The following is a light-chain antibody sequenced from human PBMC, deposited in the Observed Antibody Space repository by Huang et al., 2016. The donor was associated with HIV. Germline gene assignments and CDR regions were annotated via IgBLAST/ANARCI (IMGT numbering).Light chain of an antibody. V-gene: IGKV3-11*01. CDR3: QQRSKWPLT. Sequence: EIVLTQSPVTLSLSPGDRATLSCRASQSIGTYLAWYQQKSGQAPRRLIYDVSTRAAGVPARFSASGSETDFTLTIASLDPDDFAIYHCQQRSKWPLTFGGGTKVEMK. CDR1: QSIGTY. CDR2: DVS. J-gene: IGKJ4*01.